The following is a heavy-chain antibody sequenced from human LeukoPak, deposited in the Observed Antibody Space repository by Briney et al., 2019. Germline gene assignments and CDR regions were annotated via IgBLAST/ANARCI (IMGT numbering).Heavy chain of an antibody. Sequence: SETLSLTCTVSGGSISSYYWSWIRLPAGKGLEWIGRIYTSGSTNYNPSLKSRVTMSVDTSKNQFSLKLSSVTAADTAVYYCARVIPSAANYDSSWFDYWGQGTLVTVYS. J-gene: IGHJ4*02. V-gene: IGHV4-4*07. D-gene: IGHD3-22*01. CDR2: IYTSGST. CDR3: ARVIPSAANYDSSWFDY. CDR1: GGSISSYY.